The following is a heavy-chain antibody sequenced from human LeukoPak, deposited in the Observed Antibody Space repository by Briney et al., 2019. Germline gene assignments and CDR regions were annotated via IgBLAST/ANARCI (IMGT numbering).Heavy chain of an antibody. Sequence: ASVKVSCKASGYTFTSYYMHWVRQAPGQGLEWMGIINPSGGSTNYAQKFQGRVTITADESTSTAYMELSSLRSEDTAVYYCASPSSSWSFDYWGQGTLVTVSS. CDR1: GYTFTSYY. CDR3: ASPSSSWSFDY. CDR2: INPSGGST. D-gene: IGHD6-13*01. V-gene: IGHV1-46*01. J-gene: IGHJ4*02.